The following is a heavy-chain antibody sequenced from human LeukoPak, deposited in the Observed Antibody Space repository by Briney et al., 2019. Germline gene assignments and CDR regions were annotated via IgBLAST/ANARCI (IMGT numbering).Heavy chain of an antibody. D-gene: IGHD1-1*01. CDR1: GYTFTGYY. Sequence: GASVKVSCKASGYTFTGYYMHWVRQAPGQGLEWMGWINPNSGGTNYAQKFQGRVTMTRDTSTSTAYMELRSLRSDDTAVYYCARAGNWNDISTFDYWGQGTLVTVSS. V-gene: IGHV1-2*02. J-gene: IGHJ4*02. CDR2: INPNSGGT. CDR3: ARAGNWNDISTFDY.